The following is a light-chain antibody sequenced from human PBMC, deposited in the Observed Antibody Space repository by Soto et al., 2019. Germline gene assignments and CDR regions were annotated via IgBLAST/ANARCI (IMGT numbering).Light chain of an antibody. V-gene: IGKV1-27*01. CDR1: QGITDY. CDR2: AAS. CDR3: QKDNGAP. Sequence: DIQMTQSPSSLSASVGHRVTITCRASQGITDYLAWSQQQPGKVPDLLIYAASTLQSGVPSRFSGIGSGTDFTLTISSLQPEDVSTYYCQKDNGAPIGPGTKVDIK. J-gene: IGKJ3*01.